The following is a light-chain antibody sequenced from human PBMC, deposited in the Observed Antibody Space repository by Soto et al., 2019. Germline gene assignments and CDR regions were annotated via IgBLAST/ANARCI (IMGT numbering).Light chain of an antibody. J-gene: IGKJ1*01. CDR3: LQDYSYPWT. CDR1: EDIRNY. CDR2: GAF. V-gene: IGKV1-6*01. Sequence: AIQMTQSPSSLSASVGDRVTITCRTSEDIRNYLGWYQQKPGKPPKFLIYGAFSLESGVPSRFSDSGSGTEFTLTINSLQPEDFATYFCLQDYSYPWTFGQGTRVEVK.